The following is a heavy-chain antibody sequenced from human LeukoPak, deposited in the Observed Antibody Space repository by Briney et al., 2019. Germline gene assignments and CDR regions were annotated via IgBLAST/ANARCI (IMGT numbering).Heavy chain of an antibody. V-gene: IGHV4-59*01. Sequence: SETLSLTCTVSGGSISSYYWSWIRQPPGKGLEWIGYIYYSGSTNYNPSLKSRVTISVDTYKNQFSLKLSSVTAAETAVYYCAGPIYYYYSSGYGSFDIWGQGTMVTVSS. J-gene: IGHJ3*02. D-gene: IGHD3-22*01. CDR2: IYYSGST. CDR1: GGSISSYY. CDR3: AGPIYYYYSSGYGSFDI.